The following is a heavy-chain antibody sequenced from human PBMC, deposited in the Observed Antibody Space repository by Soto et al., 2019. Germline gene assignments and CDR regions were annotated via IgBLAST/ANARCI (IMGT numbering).Heavy chain of an antibody. Sequence: QVQLVQSGAEVKKRGASVKVSCKASGYTFTSYGFTWVREAPGQGLEWMGWISAYSGNTNYAQKLQGRVTMTTDTSTTTAYMELRSLRSDDTAVYYCARGNIGVAAAPLDNWGQGTLVTVSS. CDR2: ISAYSGNT. CDR1: GYTFTSYG. D-gene: IGHD6-13*01. CDR3: ARGNIGVAAAPLDN. V-gene: IGHV1-18*01. J-gene: IGHJ4*02.